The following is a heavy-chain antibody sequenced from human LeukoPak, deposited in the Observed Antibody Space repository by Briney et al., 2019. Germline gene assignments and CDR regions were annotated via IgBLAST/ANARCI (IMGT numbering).Heavy chain of an antibody. CDR1: GGTFISYA. Sequence: SVTVSCKASGGTFISYAISWVRQAPGQGLEGMGGIIPIFGTANYAQKFQGRVTITADETTSTAYMELSSLRSEDTAVYYCARVLGPGGKQQLVRTPDWFDPWGQGTLVTVSS. CDR2: IIPIFGTA. J-gene: IGHJ5*02. V-gene: IGHV1-69*13. CDR3: ARVLGPGGKQQLVRTPDWFDP. D-gene: IGHD6-6*01.